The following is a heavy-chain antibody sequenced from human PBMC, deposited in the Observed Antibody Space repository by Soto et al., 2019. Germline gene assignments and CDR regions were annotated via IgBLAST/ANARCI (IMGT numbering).Heavy chain of an antibody. CDR3: ARRKSSSRPGEDYCFDY. J-gene: IGHJ4*02. D-gene: IGHD6-13*01. CDR1: GGSISSYY. CDR2: IYYSGST. Sequence: SETLSLTCTVSGGSISSYYWSWIGQPPGKGLEWIGYIYYSGSTNYNPSLKSRVTISVDTSKNQFSLKLSSVTAADTAVYYCARRKSSSRPGEDYCFDYWGQRTLVTVSS. V-gene: IGHV4-59*08.